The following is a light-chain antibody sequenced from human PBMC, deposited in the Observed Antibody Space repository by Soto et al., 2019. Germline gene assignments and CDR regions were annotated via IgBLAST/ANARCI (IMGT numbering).Light chain of an antibody. CDR3: QQYGSSPRT. V-gene: IGKV3D-20*01. CDR1: QSIGTY. J-gene: IGKJ1*01. CDR2: DAS. Sequence: EIVLTQSPATLSLSPGERATLSCGASQSIGTYLAWYQQKPGQAPRLLIYDASNRATGIPARFSGGGSGTDFTLTITTLEPEDFAVYYCQQYGSSPRTFGLGTKVDIK.